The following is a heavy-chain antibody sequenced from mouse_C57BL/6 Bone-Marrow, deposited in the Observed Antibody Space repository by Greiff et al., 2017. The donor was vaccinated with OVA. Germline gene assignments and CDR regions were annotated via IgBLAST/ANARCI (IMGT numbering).Heavy chain of an antibody. V-gene: IGHV1-22*01. CDR3: ARAGYSYYFDY. CDR1: GYTFTDYN. CDR2: INPNNGGT. D-gene: IGHD2-3*01. J-gene: IGHJ2*01. Sequence: VHVKQSGPELVKPGASVKMSCKASGYTFTDYNMHWVKQSHGKSLEWIGYINPNNGGTSYNQKFKGKATLTVNQSSSTAYMELRGLTCEDTAVYYCARAGYSYYFDYWGQGTTLTVSS.